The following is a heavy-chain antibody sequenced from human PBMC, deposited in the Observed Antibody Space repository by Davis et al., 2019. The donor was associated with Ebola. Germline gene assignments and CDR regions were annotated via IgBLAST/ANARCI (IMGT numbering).Heavy chain of an antibody. J-gene: IGHJ1*01. Sequence: KVSCKGSGYTFTNYWIGGVRQMPARGLVWMGIIYPGDSATKYSPSFKGQVSISADKSINTAYLQWSSLKASDTAIYYCARLSLSEFLQHKNFQDWGQGTLVTVSS. CDR1: GYTFTNYW. V-gene: IGHV5-51*01. CDR3: ARLSLSEFLQHKNFQD. D-gene: IGHD2/OR15-2a*01. CDR2: IYPGDSAT.